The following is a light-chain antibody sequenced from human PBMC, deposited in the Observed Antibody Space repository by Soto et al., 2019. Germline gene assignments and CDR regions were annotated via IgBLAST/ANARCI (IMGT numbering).Light chain of an antibody. CDR1: QSINGY. V-gene: IGKV1-39*01. CDR3: HQSYTPPDS. Sequence: DIQMTQSPSSLSASVGDRVTITCRASQSINGYLNWYQQKPGKAPQLLIYGASTLQSGVPSRFSGRRSGTEFTLTITTLQPEDFATYFCHQSYTPPDSFGQGTKVMIK. J-gene: IGKJ2*01. CDR2: GAS.